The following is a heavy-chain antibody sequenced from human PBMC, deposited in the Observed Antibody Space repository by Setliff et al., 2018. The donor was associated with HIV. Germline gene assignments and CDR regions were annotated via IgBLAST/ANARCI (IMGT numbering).Heavy chain of an antibody. Sequence: SETLSLTCAVSDDSIRGYYWSWIRQPPGKGLEWIGYIHTSGRINYNPSLKSRVTMSIDTSKNQISLKLNSVTAADTAVYYCGRADCSGGSCYSPGYWGQGTLVTVSS. CDR1: DDSIRGYY. J-gene: IGHJ4*02. D-gene: IGHD2-15*01. CDR2: IHTSGRI. CDR3: GRADCSGGSCYSPGY. V-gene: IGHV4-4*08.